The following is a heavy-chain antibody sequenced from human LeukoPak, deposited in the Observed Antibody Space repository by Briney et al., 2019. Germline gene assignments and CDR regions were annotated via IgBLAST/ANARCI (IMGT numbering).Heavy chain of an antibody. CDR2: ISGSGGST. Sequence: ETLSLTCTVSSGSITDYHWSWIRQPPGKGLEWVSAISGSGGSTYYADSVKGRFTISRDNSKNTLYLQMNSLRAEDTAVYYCAKFNVDTAMVDWFDPWGQGTLVTVSS. V-gene: IGHV3-23*01. J-gene: IGHJ5*02. D-gene: IGHD5-18*01. CDR3: AKFNVDTAMVDWFDP. CDR1: SGSITDYH.